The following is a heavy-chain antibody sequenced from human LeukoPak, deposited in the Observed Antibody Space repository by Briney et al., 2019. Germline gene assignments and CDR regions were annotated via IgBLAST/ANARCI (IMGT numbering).Heavy chain of an antibody. Sequence: SQTLSLTCAISGDSVSSNSASWNWIRQSPSRGLEWLGKTYYRSEWYNDFAVSVKSRITINPDTSKNQFSLQLNSATPEDTAVYYCARADTSAFDYWGQGTLVTVSS. J-gene: IGHJ4*02. CDR1: GDSVSSNSAS. CDR2: TYYRSEWYN. CDR3: ARADTSAFDY. D-gene: IGHD3-16*01. V-gene: IGHV6-1*01.